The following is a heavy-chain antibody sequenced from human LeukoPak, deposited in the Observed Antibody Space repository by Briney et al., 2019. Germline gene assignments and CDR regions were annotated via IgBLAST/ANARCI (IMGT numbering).Heavy chain of an antibody. Sequence: PGRSLRLSCAASGFTFDDYAMHWVRQAPGKGLEWVSGITWNSGSIGYADSVKGRFTISRDNAKNSLYLQMNSLRAEDTALYYCAKARSSGWYFDAFDIWGQGTMVTVSS. J-gene: IGHJ3*02. CDR1: GFTFDDYA. D-gene: IGHD6-19*01. V-gene: IGHV3-9*01. CDR3: AKARSSGWYFDAFDI. CDR2: ITWNSGSI.